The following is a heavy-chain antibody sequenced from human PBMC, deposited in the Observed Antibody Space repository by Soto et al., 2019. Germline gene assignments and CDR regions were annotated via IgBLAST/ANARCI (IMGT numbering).Heavy chain of an antibody. V-gene: IGHV3-9*01. CDR2: ISWSGGHI. D-gene: IGHD6-13*01. CDR3: AKGGSATLITTAGTDNRFDP. J-gene: IGHJ5*02. Sequence: GGSLRLSCAAAGFTFDDYAMYWVRQAPGRGLEWVSAISWSGGHIAYADSAKGRFTISRDNAKSFLYLQMNSLRVEDSALYYCAKGGSATLITTAGTDNRFDPWGQGTLVTVSS. CDR1: GFTFDDYA.